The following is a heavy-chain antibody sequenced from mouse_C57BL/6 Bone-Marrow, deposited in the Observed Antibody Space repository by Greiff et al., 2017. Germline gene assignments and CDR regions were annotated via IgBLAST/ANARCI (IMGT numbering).Heavy chain of an antibody. Sequence: EVKVVESGGGLVKPGGSLKLSCAASGFTFSDYGMHWVRQAPEKGLEWVAYISSGSSTIYYADTVKGRFTISRDNATNTLFLQMTSLRSEDAAMYYCARRYYGSSYGSGYWGQGTTLTVSS. J-gene: IGHJ2*01. CDR2: ISSGSSTI. V-gene: IGHV5-17*01. D-gene: IGHD1-1*01. CDR1: GFTFSDYG. CDR3: ARRYYGSSYGSGY.